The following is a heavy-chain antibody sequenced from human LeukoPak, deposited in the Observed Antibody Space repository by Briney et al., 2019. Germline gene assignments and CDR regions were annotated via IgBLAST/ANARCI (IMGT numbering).Heavy chain of an antibody. CDR1: RGTFSSYT. D-gene: IGHD3-10*01. J-gene: IGHJ4*02. CDR2: IIPILGIA. V-gene: IGHV1-69*02. Sequence: GASVKVSCKASRGTFSSYTISWVRQAPGQGVEWMGRIIPILGIANYAQKFQGRVTITTDESTSTAYMELSSLRSEDTAVYYCARAFGGGASEYYFDYWGQGTLVTVSS. CDR3: ARAFGGGASEYYFDY.